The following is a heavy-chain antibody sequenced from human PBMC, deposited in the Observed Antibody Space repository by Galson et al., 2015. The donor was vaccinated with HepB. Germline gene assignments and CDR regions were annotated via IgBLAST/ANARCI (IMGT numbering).Heavy chain of an antibody. CDR2: IIPILGIA. Sequence: SVKVSCKASGGTFSSYAISWVRQAPGQGLEWMGRIIPILGIANYAQKFQGRVTITADKSTSTAYMELSSLRSEDTAVYYCARGDGYTLRDAFDIWGQGTLVTVSS. V-gene: IGHV1-69*04. CDR3: ARGDGYTLRDAFDI. CDR1: GGTFSSYA. D-gene: IGHD5-24*01. J-gene: IGHJ4*02.